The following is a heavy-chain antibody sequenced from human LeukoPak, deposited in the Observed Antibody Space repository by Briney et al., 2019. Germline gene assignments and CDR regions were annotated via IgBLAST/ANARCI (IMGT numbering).Heavy chain of an antibody. D-gene: IGHD5-18*01. J-gene: IGHJ4*02. CDR2: INQNGNEK. Sequence: PGGSLRLSCAASGFTFSGSWMGWVRQAPGKGLEWVAIINQNGNEKYYVDSVKCRSTISRDNAKNSLFFQMNSLRAEDTAVYFCVLGYSYGYLFDYWGQGTLVTVSS. CDR3: VLGYSYGYLFDY. V-gene: IGHV3-7*01. CDR1: GFTFSGSW.